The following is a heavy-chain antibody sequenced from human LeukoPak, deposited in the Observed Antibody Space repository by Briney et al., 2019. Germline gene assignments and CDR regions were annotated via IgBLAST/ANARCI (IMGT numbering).Heavy chain of an antibody. Sequence: ASVKVSCKASGYTFTGYYMHWVRQAPGQGLEWMGRINPNSGGTNYAQKFQGRVTMTRDTSISTAYMELSRLRSDDTAVYYCARDPNLGITDAFDIWGQGTMVTVSS. CDR3: ARDPNLGITDAFDI. J-gene: IGHJ3*02. CDR2: INPNSGGT. D-gene: IGHD7-27*01. V-gene: IGHV1-2*06. CDR1: GYTFTGYY.